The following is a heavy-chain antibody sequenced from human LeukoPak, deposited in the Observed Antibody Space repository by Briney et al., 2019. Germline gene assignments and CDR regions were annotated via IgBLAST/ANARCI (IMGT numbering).Heavy chain of an antibody. J-gene: IGHJ4*02. CDR3: ATSPSYSYDSGGYFDY. CDR1: GYTFTSYG. D-gene: IGHD3-22*01. CDR2: ISAYNGNT. Sequence: ASVKVSCKAFGYTFTSYGISWVRQAPGQGLEWMGWISAYNGNTNYAQKLQGRVTMTTDTSTSTAYMELRSLRSDDTAVYYCATSPSYSYDSGGYFDYWGQGTLVTVSS. V-gene: IGHV1-18*01.